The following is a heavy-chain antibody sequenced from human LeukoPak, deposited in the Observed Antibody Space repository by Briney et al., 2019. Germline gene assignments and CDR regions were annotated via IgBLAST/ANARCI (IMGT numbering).Heavy chain of an antibody. Sequence: PGGSLRLSCAASGFTFSDYYMSWIRQAPGKGLEWVSYISSSCSYTNYADSVKGRFTISRDNAKNSLYLQMNSLRAEDTAVYYCARDSDSSSWYDRDYYYYYGMDVWGKGTTVTVSS. CDR3: ARDSDSSSWYDRDYYYYYGMDV. CDR2: ISSSCSYT. V-gene: IGHV3-11*06. J-gene: IGHJ6*04. CDR1: GFTFSDYY. D-gene: IGHD6-13*01.